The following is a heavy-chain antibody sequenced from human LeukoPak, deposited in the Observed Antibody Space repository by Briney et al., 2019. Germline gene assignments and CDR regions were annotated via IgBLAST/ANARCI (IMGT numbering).Heavy chain of an antibody. V-gene: IGHV4-39*01. CDR2: IYYSGST. CDR3: ARPKVRELVFDY. CDR1: GGSISSSSYY. J-gene: IGHJ4*02. D-gene: IGHD1-26*01. Sequence: PSETLSLTCTVSGGSISSSSYYWGWIRQPPGKGLEWIGSIYYSGSTYYNPSLKSRVPISVETSKNQFSLKLSSVTAADTAVYYCARPKVRELVFDYWGQGTLVTVSS.